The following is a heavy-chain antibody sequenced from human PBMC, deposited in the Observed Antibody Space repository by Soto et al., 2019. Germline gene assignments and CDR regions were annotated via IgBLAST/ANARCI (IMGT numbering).Heavy chain of an antibody. D-gene: IGHD2-15*01. J-gene: IGHJ4*02. V-gene: IGHV3-48*01. CDR1: GFTFSRYS. CDR3: ARVSLISRVFDN. Sequence: PGGSLRLSCAASGFTFSRYSMNWVRQAPGKGLEWVSYISSGSSNIHYADSLQGRFTISRDNAKNSLYLQMNSLRAEDTAVYYCARVSLISRVFDNWGQGTLVTVSS. CDR2: ISSGSSNI.